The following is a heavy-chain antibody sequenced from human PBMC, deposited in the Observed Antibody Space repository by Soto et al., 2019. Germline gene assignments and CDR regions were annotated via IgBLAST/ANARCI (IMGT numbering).Heavy chain of an antibody. J-gene: IGHJ4*02. D-gene: IGHD6-19*01. CDR1: GFPFSIYS. V-gene: IGHV3-48*02. Sequence: EVQLVESGGGLVQPGGSLRLTCVASGFPFSIYSMNWVRQAPGKGLEWSSYITSDTNTIKYADSVKGRFTISRDNAKNLVYMKMNSLRDGDTAVYFCARSVEGHFDYWGQGTVFTVSS. CDR2: ITSDTNTI. CDR3: ARSVEGHFDY.